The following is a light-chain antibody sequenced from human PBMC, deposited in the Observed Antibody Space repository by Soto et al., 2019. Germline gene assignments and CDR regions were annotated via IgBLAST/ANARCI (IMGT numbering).Light chain of an antibody. CDR3: QQYGSSRT. V-gene: IGKV3-20*01. CDR2: GAS. J-gene: IGKJ1*01. CDR1: QGISSY. Sequence: QSPSSLSASVGDRVTITCRASQGISSYLAWYQQKPGQAPRLLIYGASSRATGIPDRFSGSGSGTDFTLTISRLEPEDFAVYYCQQYGSSRTFGQGTKVDI.